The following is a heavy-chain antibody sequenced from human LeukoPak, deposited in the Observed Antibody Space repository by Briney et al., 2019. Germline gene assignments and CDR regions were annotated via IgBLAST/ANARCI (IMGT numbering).Heavy chain of an antibody. D-gene: IGHD6-13*01. CDR1: GGSFSGYY. CDR2: IYYSGST. J-gene: IGHJ4*02. CDR3: ARLDRYSRTLDY. Sequence: SETLSLTCAVYGGSFSGYYWSWIRQPPGKGLEWIGYIYYSGSTNYDPSLKSRVTISVDTSKNQFSLKLSSVTAADTAVYYCARLDRYSRTLDYWGQGTLVTVSS. V-gene: IGHV4-59*01.